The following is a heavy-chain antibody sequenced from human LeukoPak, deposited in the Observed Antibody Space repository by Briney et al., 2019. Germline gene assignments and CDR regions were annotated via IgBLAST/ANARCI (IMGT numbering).Heavy chain of an antibody. CDR2: ISGSGGAT. J-gene: IGHJ6*03. CDR3: ARDLRCSSTSCPPDYYYMDV. V-gene: IGHV3-23*01. D-gene: IGHD2-2*01. CDR1: GGSISSYY. Sequence: PSETLSLTCTVSGGSISSYYWSWVRQAPGKGLEWVSTISGSGGATYYADSVKGRFTISRDNSKNTLYLQMGSLRAEDMAVYYCARDLRCSSTSCPPDYYYMDVWGKGTTVTVSS.